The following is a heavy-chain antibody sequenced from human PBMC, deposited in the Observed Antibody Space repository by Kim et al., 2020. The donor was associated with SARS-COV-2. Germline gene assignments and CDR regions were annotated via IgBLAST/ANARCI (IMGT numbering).Heavy chain of an antibody. CDR1: GFTFSSYW. CDR2: INSDGSST. V-gene: IGHV3-74*01. CDR3: ARERYSGYGYYYYGMDV. Sequence: GGSLRLSCAASGFTFSSYWMHWVRQAPGKGLVWVSRINSDGSSTSYADSVKGRFTISRDNAKNTLYLQMNSLRAEDTAVYYCARERYSGYGYYYYGMDVWGQGTTVTVSS. J-gene: IGHJ6*02. D-gene: IGHD5-12*01.